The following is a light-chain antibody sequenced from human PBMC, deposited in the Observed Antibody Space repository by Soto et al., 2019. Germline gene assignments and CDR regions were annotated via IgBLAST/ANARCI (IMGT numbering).Light chain of an antibody. Sequence: QSVVTQPPSASGTPGQRVTISCSGSSSNIGSNYVYWYQHLPGTAPNVLIYKNSHRPSGVPDRFSGCKSDTSASLAISGLRSEDEAHYYCAVWDDSLSGVVFGGGTKLTVL. CDR1: SSNIGSNY. V-gene: IGLV1-47*01. J-gene: IGLJ3*02. CDR2: KNS. CDR3: AVWDDSLSGVV.